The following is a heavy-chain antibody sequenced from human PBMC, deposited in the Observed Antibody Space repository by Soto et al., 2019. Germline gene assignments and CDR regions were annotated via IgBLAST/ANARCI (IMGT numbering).Heavy chain of an antibody. CDR3: ARDEYGGDSGYAMDV. J-gene: IGHJ6*02. V-gene: IGHV1-18*01. Sequence: QVQLVQSGAEVKKPGASVKVSCKASGYTFTMYGFSWVRQAPGQGLEWMGWINPDNGDTNYAQKFQGRVAMITDTSTSTAYMELRSLRSDDTAVYYYARDEYGGDSGYAMDVWGQGTTVTVSS. CDR1: GYTFTMYG. CDR2: INPDNGDT. D-gene: IGHD2-21*02.